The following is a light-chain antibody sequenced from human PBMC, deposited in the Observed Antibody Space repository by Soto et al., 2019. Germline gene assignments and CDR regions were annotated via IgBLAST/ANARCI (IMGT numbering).Light chain of an antibody. CDR2: EVS. CDR3: SSYGSTSTRYV. CDR1: SSEVDGYNH. J-gene: IGLJ1*01. Sequence: QSALTQPASVSGSPGQSITISCTGTSSEVDGYNHVSWYQQHPGKAPKLMIYEVSNRPSGVSNRFSGSKSGNAASLTISGLQAEDEADYFCSSYGSTSTRYVFGTGTKLTVL. V-gene: IGLV2-14*01.